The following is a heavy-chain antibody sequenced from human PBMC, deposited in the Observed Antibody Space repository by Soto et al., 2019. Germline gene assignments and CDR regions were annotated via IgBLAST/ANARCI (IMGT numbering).Heavy chain of an antibody. J-gene: IGHJ4*02. CDR1: GYIFSTYG. CDR2: ISAHNGDT. V-gene: IGHV1-18*04. CDR3: ATEPIYYNDGSGYYPLGH. Sequence: XSVKVSCKASGYIFSTYGFSWVRQAPGQGLECVGWISAHNGDTHYSQKFQGRVTLTTDTSTNTGYMELRSLTSDDTAVYFCATEPIYYNDGSGYYPLGHWGQGTLVTVSS. D-gene: IGHD3-22*01.